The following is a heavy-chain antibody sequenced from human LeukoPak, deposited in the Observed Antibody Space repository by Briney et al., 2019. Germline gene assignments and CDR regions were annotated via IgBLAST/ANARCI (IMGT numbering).Heavy chain of an antibody. D-gene: IGHD3-16*01. CDR2: INHSGST. J-gene: IGHJ5*02. CDR1: GGSFSGYY. Sequence: SETLSLTCAVYGGSFSGYYWSWIRQPPGKGLEWIGEINHSGSTNYNPSLKSRVALSVDTSKNQFSLKLNSVTAADTAVYYCARHYGPWGQGTLVTVSS. V-gene: IGHV4-34*01. CDR3: ARHYGP.